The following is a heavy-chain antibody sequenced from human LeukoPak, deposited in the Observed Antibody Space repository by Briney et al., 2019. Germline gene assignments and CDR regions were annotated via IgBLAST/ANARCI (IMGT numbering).Heavy chain of an antibody. CDR3: ARDRPRVGLDY. J-gene: IGHJ4*02. CDR2: LSYNGRNI. V-gene: IGHV3-30*03. Sequence: GGSLRLSCVGSGFTFSSYAMHWVCQAPGKGLEWVAGLSYNGRNIYYADSVKGRFTVSRDNSKNTLYMQMNSLRAEDMAVYYCARDRPRVGLDYWGQGTLVTVSS. CDR1: GFTFSSYA. D-gene: IGHD2-2*01.